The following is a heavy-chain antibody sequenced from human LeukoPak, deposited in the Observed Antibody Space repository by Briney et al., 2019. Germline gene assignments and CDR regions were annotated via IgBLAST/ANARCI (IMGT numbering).Heavy chain of an antibody. CDR3: ARGNPQLWFGELFHDAFDI. CDR2: IYYSGST. J-gene: IGHJ3*02. CDR1: GGSISSYY. Sequence: ASETLSLTCTVSGGSISSYYWSWIRQPPGKGLEWIGYIYYSGSTNYNPSLKSRVTISVDTSKNQFSLKLSSVTAADTAVYYCARGNPQLWFGELFHDAFDIWGQGTMVTVSS. D-gene: IGHD3-10*01. V-gene: IGHV4-59*01.